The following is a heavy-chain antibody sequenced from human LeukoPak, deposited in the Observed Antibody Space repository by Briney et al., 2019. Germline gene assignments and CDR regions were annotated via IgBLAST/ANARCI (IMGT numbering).Heavy chain of an antibody. CDR2: ISSNGGST. Sequence: GGSLRLSCAASGFTFSSYAMHWVRQAPGKGLEYVSAISSNGGSTYYANSVKGRFTISRDNSKNTLYLQMGSLRAEDKAVYYCARSYYGSGSQEFDYWGQGTLVTVSS. D-gene: IGHD3-10*01. CDR1: GFTFSSYA. CDR3: ARSYYGSGSQEFDY. V-gene: IGHV3-64*01. J-gene: IGHJ4*02.